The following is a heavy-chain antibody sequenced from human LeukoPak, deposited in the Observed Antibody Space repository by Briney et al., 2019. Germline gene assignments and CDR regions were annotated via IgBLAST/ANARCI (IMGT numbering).Heavy chain of an antibody. CDR3: ARALTITTNFDC. CDR1: GFTVSTNF. D-gene: IGHD4-11*01. V-gene: IGHV3-53*01. CDR2: IYSDGTT. J-gene: IGHJ4*02. Sequence: GSLRLSCAASGFTVSTNFLSWVRQAPGKGLEWVSIIYSDGTTHYADSVRGRFDISRDTFRNTVFLQMNSLRAEDTAVYYCARALTITTNFDCWGQGTLVTVSS.